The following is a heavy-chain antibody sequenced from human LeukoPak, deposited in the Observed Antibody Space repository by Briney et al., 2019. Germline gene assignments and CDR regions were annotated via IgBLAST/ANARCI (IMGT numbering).Heavy chain of an antibody. V-gene: IGHV3-21*01. CDR3: ARARGDRGYFDY. CDR1: GFTFSSYS. D-gene: IGHD3-10*01. J-gene: IGHJ4*02. CDR2: ISSSSSYI. Sequence: GGSLRLSCAASGFTFSSYSMNWVRQAPGKGLEWVSSISSSSSYIYYADSVKGRFTISRDNAKNSLYLQMNSLRAEDTAVYYCARARGDRGYFDYWGQGTLVTVSS.